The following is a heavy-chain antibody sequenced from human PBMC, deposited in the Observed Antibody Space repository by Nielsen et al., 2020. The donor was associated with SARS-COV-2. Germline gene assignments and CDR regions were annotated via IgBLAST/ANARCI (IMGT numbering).Heavy chain of an antibody. CDR1: GYTFTGYY. CDR3: ARWSTMIVVGSFDY. Sequence: ASVNVSCKASGYTFTGYYMHWVRQAPGQGLEWMGWINPNSGGTNYAQKFQGRVTMTRDTSISTAYMELSRLRSDDTAVYYCARWSTMIVVGSFDYWGQGTLVTVSS. CDR2: INPNSGGT. V-gene: IGHV1-2*02. D-gene: IGHD3-22*01. J-gene: IGHJ4*02.